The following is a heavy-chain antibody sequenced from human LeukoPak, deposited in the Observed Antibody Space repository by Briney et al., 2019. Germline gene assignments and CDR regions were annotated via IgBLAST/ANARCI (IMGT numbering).Heavy chain of an antibody. V-gene: IGHV3-30*04. CDR3: AKDGSFLAGPSDY. J-gene: IGHJ4*02. Sequence: PGRSLRLSCAASGFTFSSYAMHWVRQAPGKGLEWVAVISYDGSNKYYADSVKGRFTISRDNSKNTLYLQMNSLRAEDTAVYYCAKDGSFLAGPSDYWGQGTLVTVSS. CDR1: GFTFSSYA. D-gene: IGHD1-1*01. CDR2: ISYDGSNK.